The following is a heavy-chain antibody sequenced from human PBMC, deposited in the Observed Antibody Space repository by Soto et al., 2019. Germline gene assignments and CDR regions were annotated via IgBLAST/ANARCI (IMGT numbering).Heavy chain of an antibody. D-gene: IGHD3-3*01. J-gene: IGHJ5*02. Sequence: GGSLRLSCAASGFTFSSYGMHWVRQAPGKGLEWVAVIWYDGSNKYYADSVKGRFTISRDNSKNTLYLQMNSLRAEDTAVYYCARDFGPNNNWFDPWGQGTLVTVSS. CDR2: IWYDGSNK. CDR3: ARDFGPNNNWFDP. CDR1: GFTFSSYG. V-gene: IGHV3-33*01.